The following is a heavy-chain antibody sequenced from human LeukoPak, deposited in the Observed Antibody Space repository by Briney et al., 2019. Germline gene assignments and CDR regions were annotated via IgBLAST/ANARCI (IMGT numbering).Heavy chain of an antibody. Sequence: PSETLSLTCTVSGGSISSYYWSWIRQPPGKGLEWIGYIYYSGSTNYNPSLKSRVTISVDTSKNRFSLKLSSVTAADTAVYYCARGVPMITFGELWGQGTLVTVSS. D-gene: IGHD3-16*01. J-gene: IGHJ4*02. CDR2: IYYSGST. V-gene: IGHV4-59*01. CDR3: ARGVPMITFGEL. CDR1: GGSISSYY.